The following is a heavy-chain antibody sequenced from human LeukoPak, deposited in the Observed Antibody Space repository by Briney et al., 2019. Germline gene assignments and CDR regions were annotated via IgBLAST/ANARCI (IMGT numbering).Heavy chain of an antibody. V-gene: IGHV4-34*01. CDR2: IYHSGST. CDR3: AREKTPIKNYYYYYMDV. Sequence: SETLSLTCAVYGGSFSGYYWSWIRQPPGKGLEWIGEIYHSGSTNYNPSLKSRVTISVDKSKNQFSLKLSSVTAADTAVYYCAREKTPIKNYYYYYMDVWGKGTTVTVSS. CDR1: GGSFSGYY. J-gene: IGHJ6*03.